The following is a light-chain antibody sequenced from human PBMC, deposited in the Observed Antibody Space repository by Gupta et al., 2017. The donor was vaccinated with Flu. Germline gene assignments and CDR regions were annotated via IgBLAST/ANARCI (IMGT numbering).Light chain of an antibody. CDR2: DAS. CDR3: QQLSNWPEVT. CDR1: QSVSSY. J-gene: IGKJ3*01. V-gene: IGKV3-11*01. Sequence: EIVLTQSPATLSLSPGERATLSCRASQSVSSYLAWYQQKPGQAPRLLIYDASNRATGIPARFSGSGSGKDLTLTISSREQEDFAVYYCQQLSNWPEVTFGHGTKVDIK.